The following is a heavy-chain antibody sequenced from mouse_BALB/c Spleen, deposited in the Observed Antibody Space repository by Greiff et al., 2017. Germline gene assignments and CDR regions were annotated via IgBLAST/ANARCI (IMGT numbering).Heavy chain of an antibody. CDR3: ARSGDYDPYAMDY. CDR2: ISSGSSTI. D-gene: IGHD2-4*01. Sequence: DVMLVESGGGLVQPGGSRKLSCAASGFTFSSFGMHWVRQAPEKGLEWVAYISSGSSTIYYADTVKGRFTISRDNPKNTLFLQMTSLRSEDTAMYYCARSGDYDPYAMDYWGQGTSVTVSS. V-gene: IGHV5-17*02. J-gene: IGHJ4*01. CDR1: GFTFSSFG.